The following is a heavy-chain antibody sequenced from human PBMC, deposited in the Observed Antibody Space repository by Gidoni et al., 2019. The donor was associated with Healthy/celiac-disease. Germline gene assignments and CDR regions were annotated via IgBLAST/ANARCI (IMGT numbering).Heavy chain of an antibody. CDR2: IYYGGST. J-gene: IGHJ5*02. CDR1: GGSISSGDYY. CDR3: ARDLYCGGDCYSTRGWFDP. D-gene: IGHD2-21*02. V-gene: IGHV4-30-4*01. Sequence: QVQLQESGPGLVKPSQTLSLTCTVSGGSISSGDYYWSWIRQPPGKGLEWIGYIYYGGSTYYNPSLKSRVTISVDASKNQFSLKLSSVTAADTAVYYCARDLYCGGDCYSTRGWFDPWGQGTLVTVSS.